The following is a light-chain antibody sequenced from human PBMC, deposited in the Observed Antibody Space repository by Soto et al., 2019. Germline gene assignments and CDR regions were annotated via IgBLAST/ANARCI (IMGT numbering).Light chain of an antibody. CDR2: DAS. CDR1: QSVGSN. Sequence: EIVMTQSPLPLSASPGERAIFSCRASQSVGSNISWYQQKPGQSPRLLVYDASTRATTIPARFSGSESGTEFTLTIKTRQPEDFAVYYCQQYYQWPSYTFGQGTKVDI. J-gene: IGKJ2*01. V-gene: IGKV3-15*01. CDR3: QQYYQWPSYT.